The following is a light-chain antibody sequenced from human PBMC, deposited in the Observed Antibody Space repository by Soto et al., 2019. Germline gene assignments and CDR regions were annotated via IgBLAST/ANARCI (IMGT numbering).Light chain of an antibody. J-gene: IGKJ1*01. Sequence: DIQMTQSPSTLSASVGDRVTITCRASQSISNWLAWYQQKPGKAPKVLIYKASILESGVPSRFSGSGSGTEFTLTLSNLHPDDFATYYCQQYNTYWTFGQGTKVEIK. CDR1: QSISNW. CDR3: QQYNTYWT. V-gene: IGKV1-5*03. CDR2: KAS.